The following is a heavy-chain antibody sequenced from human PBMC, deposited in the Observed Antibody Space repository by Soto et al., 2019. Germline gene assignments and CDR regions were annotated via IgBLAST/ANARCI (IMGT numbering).Heavy chain of an antibody. Sequence: EVQLVESGGGLVQPGGSLRLSCAASGFTFSGSWMHWVRQAPGKGLVWVSRINGDGSGTSYADFVKSRFTISRDNAKNTLLLQMNGLRAADTAVYYCARVIFGSGTANDYWGQGTLVTVSS. J-gene: IGHJ4*02. CDR1: GFTFSGSW. CDR2: INGDGSGT. CDR3: ARVIFGSGTANDY. V-gene: IGHV3-74*01. D-gene: IGHD3-10*01.